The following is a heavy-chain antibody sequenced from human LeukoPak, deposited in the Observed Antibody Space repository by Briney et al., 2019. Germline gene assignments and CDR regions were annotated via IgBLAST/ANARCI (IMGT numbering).Heavy chain of an antibody. CDR2: IYTGGDT. V-gene: IGHV3-66*01. CDR3: ARDPETPTDFGLDV. CDR1: GFAVSSSY. J-gene: IGHJ6*02. D-gene: IGHD2-15*01. Sequence: PGGSLRLSCAASGFAVSSSYMTWVRQPPGKGLQWLSFIYTGGDTYHADSVKGRFTISRDDSKNTVYLQMNSLRAEDTAVYYCARDPETPTDFGLDVWGQGTTVTVS.